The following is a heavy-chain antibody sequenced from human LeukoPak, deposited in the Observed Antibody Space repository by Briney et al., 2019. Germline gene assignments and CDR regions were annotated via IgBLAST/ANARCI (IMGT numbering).Heavy chain of an antibody. V-gene: IGHV1-2*04. CDR1: GYTFTGYY. CDR2: INPNTGGT. Sequence: ASVKVSCKASGYTFTGYYIHWVRQAPGQGLGWMGWINPNTGGTNYAQKFQGCVTMTRDTSINTAYMELSRLRSDDTAVYYCARVQQDCQTSVGVLRCAFDIWGQGTMVTVSS. CDR3: ARVQQDCQTSVGVLRCAFDI. D-gene: IGHD2-21*02. J-gene: IGHJ3*02.